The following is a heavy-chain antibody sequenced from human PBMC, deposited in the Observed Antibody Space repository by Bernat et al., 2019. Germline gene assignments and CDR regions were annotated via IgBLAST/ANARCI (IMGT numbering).Heavy chain of an antibody. V-gene: IGHV3-7*01. D-gene: IGHD3-22*01. CDR2: IMQDGSEI. J-gene: IGHJ6*02. Sequence: EVQLVESGGGLVQPGGSLRLSCAASGFTFSSYWMSWVRQAPGKVLEWVANIMQDGSEIYYVDSVKGRFTISRDNAKNSRYLQMNSLRAEDTAVYYCAKEQDYYDSSGYYIYYYYGMDVWGQGTTVTVSS. CDR3: AKEQDYYDSSGYYIYYYYGMDV. CDR1: GFTFSSYW.